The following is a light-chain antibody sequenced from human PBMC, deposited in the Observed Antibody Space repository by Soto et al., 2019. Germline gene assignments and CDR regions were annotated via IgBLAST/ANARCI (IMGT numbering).Light chain of an antibody. CDR2: DVS. CDR1: SSDVGAFNY. V-gene: IGLV2-14*03. J-gene: IGLJ1*01. CDR3: NSYTSNNTYV. Sequence: QSVLTQPASVSGSPGQAITISCSGTSSDVGAFNYVSWYQQHPGKAPKLMIYDVSNRPSGVSNRFSGSKSGNTASLTISGLRAEDEADYYCNSYTSNNTYVFGTGTMVTVL.